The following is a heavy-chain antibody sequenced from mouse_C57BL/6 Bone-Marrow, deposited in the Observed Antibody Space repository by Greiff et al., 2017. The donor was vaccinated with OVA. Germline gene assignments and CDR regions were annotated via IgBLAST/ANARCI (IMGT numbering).Heavy chain of an antibody. CDR2: INPSSGYT. J-gene: IGHJ2*01. CDR3: ARSSLLLLRSPYYFDY. V-gene: IGHV1-7*01. CDR1: GYTFTSYW. Sequence: VQLVESGAELAKPGASVKLSCKASGYTFTSYWMHWVKQRPGQGLEWIGYINPSSGYTKYNQKFKDKATLTADKSSSTAYMQLSSLTYEDSAVNYCARSSLLLLRSPYYFDYWGQGTTRTVSS. D-gene: IGHD1-1*01.